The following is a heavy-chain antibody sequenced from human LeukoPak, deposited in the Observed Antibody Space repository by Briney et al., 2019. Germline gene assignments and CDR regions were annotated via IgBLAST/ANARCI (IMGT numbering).Heavy chain of an antibody. CDR3: ARGCAPIAVAGKNWFDP. V-gene: IGHV4-31*03. D-gene: IGHD6-19*01. Sequence: PSQTLSLTCTVSGGSISSGGYYWSWIRQHPGKGLEWIGYIYYSGSTYYNPSLKSRVTISVDTSKNQFSLKLSSVTAADTAVYYCARGCAPIAVAGKNWFDPWGQGTLVTVSS. CDR1: GGSISSGGYY. CDR2: IYYSGST. J-gene: IGHJ5*02.